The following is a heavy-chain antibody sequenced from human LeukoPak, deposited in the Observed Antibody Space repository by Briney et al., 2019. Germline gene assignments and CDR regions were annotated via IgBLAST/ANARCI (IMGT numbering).Heavy chain of an antibody. J-gene: IGHJ4*02. CDR3: AREDDPLTELRLSFDS. V-gene: IGHV6-1*01. D-gene: IGHD1-20*01. CDR2: TYYRSKWYN. Sequence: SQTLSLTCGISGDSVSSNSATWNWIRQSPSRGLEWLGRTYYRSKWYNDYAVSVKSRININPGTSKNQFSLQLNSVTPEDTAVYYCAREDDPLTELRLSFDSWGQGTLVTVSS. CDR1: GDSVSSNSAT.